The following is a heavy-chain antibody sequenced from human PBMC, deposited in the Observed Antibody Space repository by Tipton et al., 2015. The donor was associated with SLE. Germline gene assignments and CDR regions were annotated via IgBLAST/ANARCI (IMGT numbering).Heavy chain of an antibody. Sequence: TLSLTCTVSGGSISSHYWSWIRQPPGKGLEWIGYNYYSGSTNYNPSLKSRVTISVHTSKNQFSLKLSSVTAADTAVYYCARGGDSGSRRLDYWGQGTLVTVSS. D-gene: IGHD1-26*01. J-gene: IGHJ4*02. V-gene: IGHV4-59*11. CDR3: ARGGDSGSRRLDY. CDR1: GGSISSHY. CDR2: NYYSGST.